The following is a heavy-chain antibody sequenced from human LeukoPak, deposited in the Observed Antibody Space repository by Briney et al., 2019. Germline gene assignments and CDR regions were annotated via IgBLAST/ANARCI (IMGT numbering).Heavy chain of an antibody. V-gene: IGHV3-30*18. CDR1: GFSFSSYA. CDR3: AKPQQASAAWGAFDI. Sequence: GRSLRLSCAASGFSFSSYAIHWVRQAPDKGLEWVAIISYDGNYKNYADSVKGRFTISRDNSKNTLYLQMGSLRAEDTAVYYCAKPQQASAAWGAFDIWGQGTMVTVSS. CDR2: ISYDGNYK. D-gene: IGHD2-2*01. J-gene: IGHJ3*02.